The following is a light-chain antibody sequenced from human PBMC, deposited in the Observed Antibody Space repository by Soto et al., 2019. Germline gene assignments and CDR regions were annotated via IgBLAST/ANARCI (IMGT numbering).Light chain of an antibody. V-gene: IGKV3-20*01. CDR3: QQYGSSGT. CDR2: AAS. J-gene: IGKJ5*01. CDR1: QSVSSSH. Sequence: EIVLTQSPGTLSLSPGERATLSCRASQSVSSSHLAWYQHKPGQAPRLLIYAASSRATGSPDRFSGSGSGTDFTLTISRLEPEDFAVYYCQQYGSSGTFGQGTRLEIK.